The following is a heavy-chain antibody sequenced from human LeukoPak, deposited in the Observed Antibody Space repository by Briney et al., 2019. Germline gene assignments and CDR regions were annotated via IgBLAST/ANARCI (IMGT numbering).Heavy chain of an antibody. J-gene: IGHJ4*02. CDR3: ARGSQLWYSSFDY. V-gene: IGHV4-59*01. Sequence: SETLSLTCTVSGGSISSYYWSWIRQPPGKGLEWIGYIYYSGSTNYNPSLKSRVTISVDTSKNQFSLKLSSVTAAGTAVYYCARGSQLWYSSFDYWGQGTLVTVSS. CDR1: GGSISSYY. D-gene: IGHD5-18*01. CDR2: IYYSGST.